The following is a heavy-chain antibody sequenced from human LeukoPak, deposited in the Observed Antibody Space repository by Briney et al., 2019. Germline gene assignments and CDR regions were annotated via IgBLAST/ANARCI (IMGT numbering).Heavy chain of an antibody. CDR2: ISGSGGST. CDR1: GFTFSSYA. Sequence: GSLRLSCAASGFTFSSYAMSWVRQAPGKGLEWVSAISGSGGSTYYADSVKGRFTISRDNSKNTLYLQMNSMRAEDTALYYCAKDTGGPSHRRSRVYYYYYGMDVWGQGTTVTVSS. J-gene: IGHJ6*02. D-gene: IGHD7-27*01. V-gene: IGHV3-23*01. CDR3: AKDTGGPSHRRSRVYYYYYGMDV.